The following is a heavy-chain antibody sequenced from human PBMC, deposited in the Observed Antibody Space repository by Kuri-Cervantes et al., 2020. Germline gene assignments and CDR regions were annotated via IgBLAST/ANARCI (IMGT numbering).Heavy chain of an antibody. D-gene: IGHD6-13*01. V-gene: IGHV5-51*01. CDR2: IYPGDSDT. J-gene: IGHJ4*02. Sequence: GWSLGLSCRGSGYSFTSYWIGWVRQMPGKGLEWMGIIYPGDSDTRYSPSFQGQVTLSADKSISTAYLQRSSLKASDTAMYYCARHVFLSSSAFDYWGQGTLVTVSS. CDR3: ARHVFLSSSAFDY. CDR1: GYSFTSYW.